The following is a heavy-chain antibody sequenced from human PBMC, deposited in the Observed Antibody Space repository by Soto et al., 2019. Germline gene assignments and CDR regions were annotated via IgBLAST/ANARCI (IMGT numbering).Heavy chain of an antibody. CDR3: AKDRRVTVTTGFYYYYGMDV. Sequence: QVQLVESGGGVVQPGRSLRLSCAASGFTFSSYGMHWVRQAPGKGLEWVAVISYDGSNKYYADSVKGRFTISRDNSKNTLYLQMNSLRAEDTAVYYCAKDRRVTVTTGFYYYYGMDVWGQGTTVTVSS. CDR1: GFTFSSYG. CDR2: ISYDGSNK. J-gene: IGHJ6*02. V-gene: IGHV3-30*18. D-gene: IGHD4-4*01.